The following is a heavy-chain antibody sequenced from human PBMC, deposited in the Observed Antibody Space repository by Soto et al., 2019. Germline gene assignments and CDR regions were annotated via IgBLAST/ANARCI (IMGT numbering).Heavy chain of an antibody. CDR2: IYYSGST. V-gene: IGHV4-39*01. J-gene: IGHJ4*02. CDR1: GGSISSSSYY. CDR3: ARHSNRNYGLYYFDY. D-gene: IGHD4-4*01. Sequence: SETLSLTCTVSGGSISSSSYYWGWIRQPPGKGLEWIGGIYYSGSTYYNPSLKSRVTISVDTSENQFSLKLSSVTAADTAVYYCARHSNRNYGLYYFDYWGLGALVTVSS.